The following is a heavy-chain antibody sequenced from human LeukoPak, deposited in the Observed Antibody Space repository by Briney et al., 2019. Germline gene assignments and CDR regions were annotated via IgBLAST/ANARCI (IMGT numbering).Heavy chain of an antibody. V-gene: IGHV5-51*01. D-gene: IGHD3-10*01. J-gene: IGHJ6*02. Sequence: GESLKISCKGTGYRLTNYWIGWVRQMPGEGLEWMGIIYPGDSDTRYSPSFQGQVTISADKSTSTAYLQWSSLKASDTAMYYCARPAMVRGTPYYYYGMDVWGQGTTVTVSS. CDR3: ARPAMVRGTPYYYYGMDV. CDR1: GYRLTNYW. CDR2: IYPGDSDT.